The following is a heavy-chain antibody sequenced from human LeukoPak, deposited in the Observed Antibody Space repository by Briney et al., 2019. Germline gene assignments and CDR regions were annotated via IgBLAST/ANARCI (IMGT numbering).Heavy chain of an antibody. V-gene: IGHV4-39*02. CDR3: AREPDWFGDPTLGYYYYGMDV. D-gene: IGHD3-10*01. J-gene: IGHJ6*02. CDR2: IYYSGST. Sequence: SETLSLTCTVSGCSISSSSYYWGWIRQPPGKGLEWIGSIYYSGSTYYNPSLKSRVTISVDTSKNQFSLKLSSVTAADTAVYYCAREPDWFGDPTLGYYYYGMDVWGQGTTVTVSS. CDR1: GCSISSSSYY.